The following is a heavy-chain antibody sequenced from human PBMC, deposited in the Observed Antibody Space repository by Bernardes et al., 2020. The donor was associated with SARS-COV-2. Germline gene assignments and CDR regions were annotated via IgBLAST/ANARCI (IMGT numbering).Heavy chain of an antibody. J-gene: IGHJ6*02. D-gene: IGHD6-13*01. V-gene: IGHV5-51*01. CDR1: GYNFRTQW. CDR3: ARHAGLFQQPYKFYRGMDV. Sequence: GESLKISCRGSGYNFRTQWIAWVRQVPGRGLEWLGIFYPDDSDARYDPSLQGQVTMSGDRSISTAYLEWGSLKASDSGTYYCARHAGLFQQPYKFYRGMDVWGQGTTVTVSS. CDR2: FYPDDSDA.